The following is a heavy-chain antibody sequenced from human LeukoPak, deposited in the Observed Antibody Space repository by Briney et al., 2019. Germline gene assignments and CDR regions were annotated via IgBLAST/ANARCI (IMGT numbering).Heavy chain of an antibody. CDR3: AKVKGSAVAGTGARFDP. J-gene: IGHJ5*02. CDR1: GFTFSSYA. Sequence: GGSLRLSCAASGFTFSSYAMSWVRQAPGKGLEWVSAISGSGGSTYYADSVKGRFTISRDNSKNTLYLQMNSPRAEDTAVYYCAKVKGSAVAGTGARFDPWGQGTLVTVSS. D-gene: IGHD6-19*01. V-gene: IGHV3-23*01. CDR2: ISGSGGST.